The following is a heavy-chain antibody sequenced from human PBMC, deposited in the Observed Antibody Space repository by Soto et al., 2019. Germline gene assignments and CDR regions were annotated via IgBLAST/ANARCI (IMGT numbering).Heavy chain of an antibody. Sequence: SWGTLRLSCAASGFSFSTNWMCWVRQAPGKGLEWVANIKEDGSEKNYVDSVEGRFTISRDNAKNYLYLQMTSLRAEATALYYCARGRGYFDSRGCPYLDAMDVWGQGTTVTVSS. D-gene: IGHD3-22*01. CDR3: ARGRGYFDSRGCPYLDAMDV. CDR2: IKEDGSEK. J-gene: IGHJ6*02. CDR1: GFSFSTNW. V-gene: IGHV3-7*01.